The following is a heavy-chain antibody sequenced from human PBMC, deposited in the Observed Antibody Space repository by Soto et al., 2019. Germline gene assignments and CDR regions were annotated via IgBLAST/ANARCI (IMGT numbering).Heavy chain of an antibody. V-gene: IGHV3-23*01. CDR1: GFTFSSYA. J-gene: IGHJ4*02. D-gene: IGHD6-19*01. CDR3: AKGIKQAGTSGYYFDY. Sequence: PGGSLRLSCAASGFTFSSYAMSWVRQAPGEGLEWVSAISGSGGSTYYADSVKGRFTISRDNSKNTLYMQMNSLRAEDTAVYYCAKGIKQAGTSGYYFDYWGQGTLVTVSS. CDR2: ISGSGGST.